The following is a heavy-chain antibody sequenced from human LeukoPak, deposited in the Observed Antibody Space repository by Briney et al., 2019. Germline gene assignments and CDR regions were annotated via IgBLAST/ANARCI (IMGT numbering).Heavy chain of an antibody. CDR2: IYHSGST. D-gene: IGHD3-22*01. V-gene: IGHV4-30-2*01. CDR1: GFTFSSYA. Sequence: LRLSCAASGFTFSSYAMSWIRQPPGKGLEWIGYIYHSGSTYYNPSLKSRVTISVDRSKNQFSLKLSSVTAADTAVYYCASDDSSGYYDYWGQGTLVTVSS. J-gene: IGHJ4*02. CDR3: ASDDSSGYYDY.